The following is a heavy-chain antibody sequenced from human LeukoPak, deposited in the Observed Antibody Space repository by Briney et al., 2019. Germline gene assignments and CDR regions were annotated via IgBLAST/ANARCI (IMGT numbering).Heavy chain of an antibody. D-gene: IGHD4-17*01. CDR1: GFRFSSYW. CDR2: IKEDGSEK. V-gene: IGHV3-7*01. CDR3: ATDQDHGYFRH. J-gene: IGHJ1*01. Sequence: GGSLRLSCVVSGFRFSSYWMSWVRQAPGKEPEWVANIKEDGSEKYYEDSVRGRFTISRDNAKNTLFLDMNSLRAEDTAVFYCATDQDHGYFRHWGQGSLVTVSS.